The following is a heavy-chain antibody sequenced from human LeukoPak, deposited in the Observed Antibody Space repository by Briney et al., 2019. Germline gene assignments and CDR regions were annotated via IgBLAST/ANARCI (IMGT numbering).Heavy chain of an antibody. Sequence: GGSLRLSCAASGFTFSTYWMHWVRQAPGKGLVWVSRVNGDGSSTNYADSVKGRFTISRDNAKNTLYLQMNSLRAEDTAVYYCARDGIAAVDFDYWGQGILVTVSS. CDR3: ARDGIAAVDFDY. V-gene: IGHV3-74*01. CDR2: VNGDGSST. D-gene: IGHD6-13*01. CDR1: GFTFSTYW. J-gene: IGHJ4*02.